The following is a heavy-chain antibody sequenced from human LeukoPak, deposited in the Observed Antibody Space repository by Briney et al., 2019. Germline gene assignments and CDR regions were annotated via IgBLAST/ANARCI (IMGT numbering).Heavy chain of an antibody. V-gene: IGHV3-33*06. Sequence: LGGSLRLSCAASGFTFSSYGMHWVRQAPGKGLEWVAVIWYDESNKYYADSVKGRFTISRDNSKNTLYLQMNSLRAEDTAVYYCAKARSNYDSSGYYYHMGAFDIWGQGTMVTVSS. CDR2: IWYDESNK. CDR1: GFTFSSYG. CDR3: AKARSNYDSSGYYYHMGAFDI. D-gene: IGHD3-22*01. J-gene: IGHJ3*02.